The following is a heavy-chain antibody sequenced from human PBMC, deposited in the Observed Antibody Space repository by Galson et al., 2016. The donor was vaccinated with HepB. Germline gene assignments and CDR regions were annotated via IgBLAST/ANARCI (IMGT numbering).Heavy chain of an antibody. CDR2: ISPHSGTT. Sequence: SVKVSCKASGYTFTTYGISWVRQAPGRGLEWMGWISPHSGTTNHAQELQGRITMTTDTSTTTAYMQLSNLTSEDTAVYYCARPKADDSGDYNWFDPWGQGTLVTVSS. J-gene: IGHJ5*02. V-gene: IGHV1-18*04. CDR1: GYTFTTYG. D-gene: IGHD4-17*01. CDR3: ARPKADDSGDYNWFDP.